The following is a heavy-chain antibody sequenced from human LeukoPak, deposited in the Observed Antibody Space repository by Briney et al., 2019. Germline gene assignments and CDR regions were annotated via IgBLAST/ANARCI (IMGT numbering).Heavy chain of an antibody. V-gene: IGHV4-59*01. D-gene: IGHD3-3*01. CDR2: IYYSGST. J-gene: IGHJ4*02. CDR1: GGSISSYY. CDR3: ARAKVFGGWAFDY. Sequence: PSETLSLTCTLSGGSISSYYWSWIRQPPGKGLEWIGYIYYSGSTNYNPSLKSRVTISVDTSKNQFSLKLSSVTAADTAVYYCARAKVFGGWAFDYWGQGTLVTVSS.